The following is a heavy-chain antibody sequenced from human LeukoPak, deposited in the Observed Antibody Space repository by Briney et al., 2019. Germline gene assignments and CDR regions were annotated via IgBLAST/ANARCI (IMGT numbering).Heavy chain of an antibody. Sequence: GGSLRLSCAASGFTFSSYAMHWVRQAPGKGLEWVAVISYDGSNKYYADSVKGRFTISRDNSKNTLYLQMNSLRAEDTAVYYCAREGSRAYGSGGDAFDIWGQGTMVTVSS. CDR2: ISYDGSNK. CDR1: GFTFSSYA. CDR3: AREGSRAYGSGGDAFDI. V-gene: IGHV3-30*04. D-gene: IGHD3-10*01. J-gene: IGHJ3*02.